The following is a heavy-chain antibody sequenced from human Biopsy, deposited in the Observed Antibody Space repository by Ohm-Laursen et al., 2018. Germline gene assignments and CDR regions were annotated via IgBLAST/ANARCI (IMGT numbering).Heavy chain of an antibody. V-gene: IGHV1-8*01. Sequence: SVKVSCKASGYTFTTYDINWVRQATGQGLEWMGWMNPNTGNTGFAQKFQGRITMTRNTSISTAYMELNSLRSEDTAVYYCARGSFWFGGNYYYYGMDVWGQGTTVTVSS. CDR1: GYTFTTYD. D-gene: IGHD3-10*01. CDR2: MNPNTGNT. CDR3: ARGSFWFGGNYYYYGMDV. J-gene: IGHJ6*02.